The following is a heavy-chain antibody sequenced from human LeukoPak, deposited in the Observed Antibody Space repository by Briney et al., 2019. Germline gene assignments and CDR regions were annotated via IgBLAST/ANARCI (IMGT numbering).Heavy chain of an antibody. CDR1: RDSISNYY. CDR3: ARARYYYGSGPSMDV. CDR2: IYTSGST. D-gene: IGHD3-10*01. J-gene: IGHJ6*03. Sequence: PSETLSLTCSVSRDSISNYYWSWIRQPAGKGLEWIGRIYTSGSTNYNPSLKSRVTISVDTSKNQFSLKLSSVTAADTAVYYCARARYYYGSGPSMDVWGKGTTVTISS. V-gene: IGHV4-4*07.